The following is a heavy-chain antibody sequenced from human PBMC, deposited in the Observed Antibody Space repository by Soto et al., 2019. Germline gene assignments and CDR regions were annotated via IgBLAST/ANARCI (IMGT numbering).Heavy chain of an antibody. CDR3: ARALLGYCSSTSCYYFDY. Sequence: ASVKVSCKASGYTFTSYAMHWVRQAPGQRLEWMGWINAGNGNTKYSQKFQGRVTITRDTSASTAYMELSSLRSEDTAVYYCARALLGYCSSTSCYYFDYWGQGTLVTVSS. CDR2: INAGNGNT. D-gene: IGHD2-2*01. J-gene: IGHJ4*02. CDR1: GYTFTSYA. V-gene: IGHV1-3*01.